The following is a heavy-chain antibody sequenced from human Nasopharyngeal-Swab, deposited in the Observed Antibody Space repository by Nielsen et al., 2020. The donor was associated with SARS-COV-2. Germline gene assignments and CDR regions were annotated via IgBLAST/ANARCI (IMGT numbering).Heavy chain of an antibody. CDR3: ARVYYGDYAFDY. J-gene: IGHJ4*02. D-gene: IGHD4-17*01. Sequence: WIRQHPGKGLEWIGYIYYSGSTNYNPSLKSRVTISVDTSKNQFSLKLSSVTAADTAVYYCARVYYGDYAFDYWGQGTLVTVSS. CDR2: IYYSGST. V-gene: IGHV4-59*01.